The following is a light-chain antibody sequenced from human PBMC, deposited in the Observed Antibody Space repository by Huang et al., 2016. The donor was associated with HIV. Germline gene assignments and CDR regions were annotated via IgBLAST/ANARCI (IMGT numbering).Light chain of an antibody. Sequence: MTQSPATLSVSPGERATLSCRASQNINTWLAWYQQKPGKAPDLLIYRASSLQVGVPSRFTGSGSGTEFTLTITSLQPDDLGTYYCQQYNTYLYTFGQGTKLEI. J-gene: IGKJ2*01. CDR3: QQYNTYLYT. CDR1: QNINTW. CDR2: RAS. V-gene: IGKV1-5*03.